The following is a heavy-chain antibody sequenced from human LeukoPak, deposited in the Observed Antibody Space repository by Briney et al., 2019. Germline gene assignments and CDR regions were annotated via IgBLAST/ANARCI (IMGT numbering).Heavy chain of an antibody. CDR2: IYYSGST. D-gene: IGHD3-22*01. CDR1: GGSISSYY. Sequence: PSETLSLTCTVSGGSISSYYWSWIRQPPGKGLEWIGYIYYSGSTNDNPSLKSRVTISVDTSKNQFSLKLSSVTAADTAVYYCARVLHTYDSSGYYFEDYSDYWGQGTLVTVSS. CDR3: ARVLHTYDSSGYYFEDYSDY. J-gene: IGHJ4*02. V-gene: IGHV4-59*01.